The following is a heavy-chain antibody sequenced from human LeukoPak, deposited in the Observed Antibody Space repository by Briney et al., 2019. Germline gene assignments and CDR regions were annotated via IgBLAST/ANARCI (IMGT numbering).Heavy chain of an antibody. Sequence: GESLKISCKGSGYSFSNDWIGWVRQMSGKGLEWMGSIYPGDSDTRYSPSFQGQVTISADKSISTAYLQWSSLEASDTAMYYCARRGCNGGSCYGYWGQGTLVTVSS. CDR2: IYPGDSDT. J-gene: IGHJ4*02. CDR1: GYSFSNDW. D-gene: IGHD2-15*01. V-gene: IGHV5-51*01. CDR3: ARRGCNGGSCYGY.